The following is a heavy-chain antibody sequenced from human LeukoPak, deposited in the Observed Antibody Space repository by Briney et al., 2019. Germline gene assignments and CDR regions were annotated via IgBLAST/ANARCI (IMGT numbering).Heavy chain of an antibody. CDR1: GYTFTSYG. V-gene: IGHV1-18*01. J-gene: IGHJ5*02. D-gene: IGHD1-26*01. Sequence: ASVKVSCKASGYTFTSYGISWVRQAPGQGLEWMGWISAYNGSTNYAQKLQGRVTMTTDTSTSTAYMELRSLRSDDTAVYYCARAEGAAEGSWFDPWGQGTLVTVSS. CDR3: ARAEGAAEGSWFDP. CDR2: ISAYNGST.